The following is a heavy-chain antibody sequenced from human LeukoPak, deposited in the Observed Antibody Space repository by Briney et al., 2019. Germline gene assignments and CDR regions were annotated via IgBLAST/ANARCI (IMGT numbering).Heavy chain of an antibody. D-gene: IGHD3-10*01. CDR3: ARSYGSGSYYLGN. CDR2: IYSGGST. V-gene: IGHV3-66*01. J-gene: IGHJ4*02. Sequence: GGSLRLSCAASGFTVSSNYMSWVRQAPGKGLEWVSVIYSGGSTYYADSVKGRFTISRDNSKNTLYLQMNSLRAEDTAVYYCARSYGSGSYYLGNWGQGTLVTVSS. CDR1: GFTVSSNY.